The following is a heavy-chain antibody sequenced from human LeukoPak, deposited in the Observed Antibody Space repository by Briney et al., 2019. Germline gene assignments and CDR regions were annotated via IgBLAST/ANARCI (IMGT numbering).Heavy chain of an antibody. CDR1: GFTFSSYS. CDR2: ISSSSSYI. V-gene: IGHV3-21*04. CDR3: ARVIPPLVYMDV. D-gene: IGHD2-21*01. Sequence: GGSLRLSCAASGFTFSSYSMNWVRQAPGKGLEWVSSISSSSSYIYYADSVKGRFTISRDNAKNSLYLQMNSLRAEDTALYYCARVIPPLVYMDVWGKGTTVTVSS. J-gene: IGHJ6*03.